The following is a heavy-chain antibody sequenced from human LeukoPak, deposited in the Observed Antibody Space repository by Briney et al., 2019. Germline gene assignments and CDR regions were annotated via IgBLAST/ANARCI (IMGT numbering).Heavy chain of an antibody. Sequence: ASVKVSCKASGGTFSSYAISWVRQAPGQGLEWMGGIIPIFGTANYAQKFQGRVTITADESTSTAYMELSSPRSEDTAVYYCASSIAAAEAYWGQGTLVTVSS. D-gene: IGHD6-13*01. CDR1: GGTFSSYA. J-gene: IGHJ4*02. CDR2: IIPIFGTA. V-gene: IGHV1-69*13. CDR3: ASSIAAAEAY.